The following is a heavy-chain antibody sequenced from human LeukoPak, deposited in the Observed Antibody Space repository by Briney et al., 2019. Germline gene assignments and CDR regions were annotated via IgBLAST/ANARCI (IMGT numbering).Heavy chain of an antibody. D-gene: IGHD5-24*01. CDR3: AREDGWPRYYFDF. CDR2: IYSSGST. Sequence: PSETLSLTCTVSGGSIRNYYWSWIRQSAGKGLEWIGRIYSSGSTDYNPSLKSRVTMSIDMSRKQFSLRLISVTAADTAVYYCAREDGWPRYYFDFLGQGTLVSVSS. V-gene: IGHV4-4*07. J-gene: IGHJ4*02. CDR1: GGSIRNYY.